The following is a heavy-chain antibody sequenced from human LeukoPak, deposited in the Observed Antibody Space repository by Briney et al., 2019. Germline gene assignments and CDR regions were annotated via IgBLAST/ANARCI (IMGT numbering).Heavy chain of an antibody. J-gene: IGHJ4*02. V-gene: IGHV3-21*01. Sequence: GGSLRLSCAASGFTFSSYSMNWVRQAPGKGLEWVSSISSHNTYIYYADSVKGRFTISRDNAKNSLYLQMNSLRAEDTAVYYCATGETSTVTGIDYWGQGTLVTVSS. CDR3: ATGETSTVTGIDY. D-gene: IGHD4-17*01. CDR2: ISSHNTYI. CDR1: GFTFSSYS.